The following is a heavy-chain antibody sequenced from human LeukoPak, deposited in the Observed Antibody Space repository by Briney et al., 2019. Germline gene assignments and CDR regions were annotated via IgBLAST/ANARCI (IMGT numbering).Heavy chain of an antibody. V-gene: IGHV3-74*01. Sequence: GGSLRLSCAAPGFTFGGYWMHWVRQAPGKGLVWVTRISSDGSSTSYADPVKGRFTISRDNSKNTLYLQMNSLRAEDTAVYYCAKAGAYYYGSGIVDYWGQGTLVTVSS. D-gene: IGHD3-10*01. J-gene: IGHJ4*02. CDR2: ISSDGSST. CDR3: AKAGAYYYGSGIVDY. CDR1: GFTFGGYW.